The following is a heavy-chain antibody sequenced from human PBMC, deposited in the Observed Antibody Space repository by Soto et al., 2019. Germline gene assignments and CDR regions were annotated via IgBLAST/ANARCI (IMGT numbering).Heavy chain of an antibody. CDR3: ARDLGVGAASDY. Sequence: QVQLVQSGAEVKKPGASVKVSCKASGYTFTSYAMHWVRQAPGQSLEWMGWINAGNGNTKYSQKFQGRVTITRDTSASTAYIELSSLRSEDTAVYYCARDLGVGAASDYWGQGTLVTVSS. V-gene: IGHV1-3*01. J-gene: IGHJ4*02. CDR2: INAGNGNT. CDR1: GYTFTSYA. D-gene: IGHD1-26*01.